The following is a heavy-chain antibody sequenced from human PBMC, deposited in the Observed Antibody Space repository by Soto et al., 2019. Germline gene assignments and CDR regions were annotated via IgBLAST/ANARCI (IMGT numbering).Heavy chain of an antibody. D-gene: IGHD3-22*01. CDR1: GYSFTSYW. Sequence: RESLKISCKGSGYSFTSYWIGWVRQMPGKGLEWMGIIYPGDSDTRYSPSFQGQVTISADKSISTAYLQWSSLKASDTAMYYCAATYYYDSSGYGTPHFDYWGQGTLVTVS. V-gene: IGHV5-51*01. CDR3: AATYYYDSSGYGTPHFDY. CDR2: IYPGDSDT. J-gene: IGHJ4*02.